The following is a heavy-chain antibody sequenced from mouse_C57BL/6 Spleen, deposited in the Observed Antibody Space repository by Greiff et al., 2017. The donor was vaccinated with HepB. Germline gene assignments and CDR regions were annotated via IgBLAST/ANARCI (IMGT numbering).Heavy chain of an antibody. V-gene: IGHV5-4*01. Sequence: EVQVVESGGGLVKPGGSLKLSCAASGFTFSSYAMSWVRQTPEKRLEWVATISDGGSYTYYPDNVKGRFTISRDNAKNNLYLQMSHLKSEDTAMYYCARGDSSGYEDWFAYWGQGTLVTVSA. CDR2: ISDGGSYT. J-gene: IGHJ3*01. CDR1: GFTFSSYA. D-gene: IGHD3-2*02. CDR3: ARGDSSGYEDWFAY.